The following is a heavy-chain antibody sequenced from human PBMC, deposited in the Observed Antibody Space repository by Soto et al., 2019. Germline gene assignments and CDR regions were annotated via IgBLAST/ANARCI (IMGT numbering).Heavy chain of an antibody. V-gene: IGHV4-31*02. CDR3: AKSTDHLRPFGI. CDR2: IYYSGNT. CDR1: GDSISSDTYY. Sequence: SETLSLTCTVSGDSISSDTYYWSWVRQHPGKGLEWFGSIYYSGNTYYNPSLKGRVTISVDSSKNQFFLKLSSVTAADTAVYFCAKSTDHLRPFGIWGQGTVVTVSS. J-gene: IGHJ3*02.